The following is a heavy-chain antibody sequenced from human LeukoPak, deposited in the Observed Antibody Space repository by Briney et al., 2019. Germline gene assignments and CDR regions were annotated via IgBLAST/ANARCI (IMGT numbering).Heavy chain of an antibody. V-gene: IGHV3-48*03. J-gene: IGHJ4*02. CDR3: SRDRGGGDIYFGY. Sequence: RPGGSLRLSCAASGFTFSSYGMNWVRQAPGKGPEWIAYISRSGATKYYADSVKGRFTISRDNAKNSLYLQMSSLGAEDTAIYYCSRDRGGGDIYFGYWGQGTLVTVSS. CDR2: ISRSGATK. D-gene: IGHD2-21*02. CDR1: GFTFSSYG.